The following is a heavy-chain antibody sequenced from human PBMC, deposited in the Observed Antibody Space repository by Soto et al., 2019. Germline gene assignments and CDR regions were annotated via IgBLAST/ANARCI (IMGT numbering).Heavy chain of an antibody. Sequence: GGSLRLCCAASGFTFSSYGMHWGRQAPGKGLEWVAVISYDGSNKYYADSVKGRFTISRDNSKNTLYLQMNSLRAEDTAVYYCARARPTDTYDSSGYRWGQGTLVTVSS. J-gene: IGHJ4*02. D-gene: IGHD3-22*01. V-gene: IGHV3-30-3*01. CDR1: GFTFSSYG. CDR2: ISYDGSNK. CDR3: ARARPTDTYDSSGYR.